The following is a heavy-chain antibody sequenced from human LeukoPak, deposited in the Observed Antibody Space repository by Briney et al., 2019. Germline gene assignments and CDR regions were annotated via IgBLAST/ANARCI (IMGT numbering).Heavy chain of an antibody. J-gene: IGHJ4*02. CDR3: ARERPYYYDSSGYYDY. Sequence: PSQTLSLTCTVSGGSISSCSYYWSWIRQPAGKGLEWIGRIYTSGSTNYNPSLKSRVTISVDTSKNQFSLKLSSVTAADTAVYYCARERPYYYDSSGYYDYWGQGTLVTVSS. D-gene: IGHD3-22*01. CDR2: IYTSGST. CDR1: GGSISSCSYY. V-gene: IGHV4-61*02.